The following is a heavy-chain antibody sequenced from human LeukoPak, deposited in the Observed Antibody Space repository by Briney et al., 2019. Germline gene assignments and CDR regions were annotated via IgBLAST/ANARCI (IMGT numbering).Heavy chain of an antibody. CDR2: INPNSGGT. CDR3: ARVYYYASGRLDS. D-gene: IGHD3-10*01. CDR1: GFTFTAYH. J-gene: IGHJ4*02. V-gene: IGHV1-2*02. Sequence: GASVKLSCKASGFTFTAYHMHWVRQAPGQGLEWMGWINPNSGGTNYAQKFQGRVTMTGDTSISTAYMELSRLRSDDTAVFYCARVYYYASGRLDSWGQGTLITVSS.